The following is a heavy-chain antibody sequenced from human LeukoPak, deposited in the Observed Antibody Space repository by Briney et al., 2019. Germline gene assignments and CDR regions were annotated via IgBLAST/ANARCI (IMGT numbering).Heavy chain of an antibody. CDR1: GFTFSSYA. Sequence: PGGSLRLSCAASGFTFSSYAMHWVRQAPGKGLEYVSAISSNGGSTYYANSVKGRFTISRDNSKNTLYLQTGSLRAEDMAVYYCARGGYGSGSGTYYYYYMDVWGKGTTVTISS. D-gene: IGHD3-10*01. J-gene: IGHJ6*03. CDR2: ISSNGGST. V-gene: IGHV3-64*01. CDR3: ARGGYGSGSGTYYYYYMDV.